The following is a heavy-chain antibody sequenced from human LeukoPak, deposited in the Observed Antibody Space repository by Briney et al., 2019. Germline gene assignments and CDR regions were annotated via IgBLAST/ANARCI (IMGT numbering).Heavy chain of an antibody. Sequence: SETLSLTCAVSGYSISSGYYWGWIRQPPRKGLEWIGSIYHSGSTYYNPSLKSRVTISVDTSKNQFSLKLSSVTAADTAVYYCARDDILTGYYVDNVFDNWGQGTMVTVSS. CDR2: IYHSGST. J-gene: IGHJ3*02. V-gene: IGHV4-38-2*02. D-gene: IGHD3-9*01. CDR3: ARDDILTGYYVDNVFDN. CDR1: GYSISSGYY.